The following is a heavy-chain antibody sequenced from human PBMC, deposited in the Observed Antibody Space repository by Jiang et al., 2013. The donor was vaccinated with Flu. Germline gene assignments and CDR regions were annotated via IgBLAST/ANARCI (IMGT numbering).Heavy chain of an antibody. CDR1: GGSISSYY. CDR2: IYYSGST. J-gene: IGHJ3*02. D-gene: IGHD3-16*01. CDR3: ARVSVGYDYVWGSYIAAFDI. Sequence: GPGLVKPSETLSLTCTVSGGSISSYYWSWIRQPPGKGLEWIGYIYYSGSTNYNPSLKSRVTISVDTSKNQFSLKLSSVTAADTAVYYCARVSVGYDYVWGSYIAAFDIWGQGTMVTVSS. V-gene: IGHV4-59*01.